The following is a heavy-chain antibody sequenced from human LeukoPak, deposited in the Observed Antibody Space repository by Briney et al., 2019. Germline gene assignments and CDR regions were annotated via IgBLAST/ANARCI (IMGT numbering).Heavy chain of an antibody. CDR3: AGPVNVYYYYGMDV. CDR2: IYTSGST. J-gene: IGHJ6*02. V-gene: IGHV4-4*07. CDR1: GGSISSYY. Sequence: SETLSLTCTVSGGSISSYYWSWLRQPAGKGLERIGRIYTSGSTNYNPSLKSRVTMSVDTSKNQFSLKLSSVTAADTAVYYCAGPVNVYYYYGMDVWGQGTTVTVSS. D-gene: IGHD3-16*02.